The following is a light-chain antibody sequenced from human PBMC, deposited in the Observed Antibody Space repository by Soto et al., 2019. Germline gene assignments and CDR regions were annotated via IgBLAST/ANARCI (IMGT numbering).Light chain of an antibody. CDR2: GAS. Sequence: EIVMTQSPVTLSVSPGERATLSCRASQRVSNNLAWYQQKPGQAPRLLIYGASNRATGIPARFSGSGSGTEFTLTISILQSEDFALYYCQQYKNWPPITFGQGTRLEIK. V-gene: IGKV3-15*01. CDR3: QQYKNWPPIT. J-gene: IGKJ5*01. CDR1: QRVSNN.